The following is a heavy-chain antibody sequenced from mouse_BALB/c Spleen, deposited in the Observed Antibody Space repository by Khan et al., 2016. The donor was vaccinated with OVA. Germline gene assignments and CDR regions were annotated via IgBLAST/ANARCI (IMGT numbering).Heavy chain of an antibody. CDR2: ISTYYGDA. CDR1: GYTFTDFA. J-gene: IGHJ3*01. CDR3: VRGSGKSRFAY. V-gene: IGHV1S137*01. D-gene: IGHD1-3*01. Sequence: QVRLQQSGAEVVRPGVSVKISCKGSGYTFTDFAMHWVKQSRAKGLEWLGVISTYYGDADYNHKFRDKATMTVDKSSSTAYMELAGLTSEDSAIYYCVRGSGKSRFAYWGQGTLVTVSA.